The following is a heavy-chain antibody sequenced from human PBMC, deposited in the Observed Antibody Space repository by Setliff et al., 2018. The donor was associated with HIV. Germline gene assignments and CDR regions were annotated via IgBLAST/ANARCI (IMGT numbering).Heavy chain of an antibody. J-gene: IGHJ4*02. CDR2: IYSTGST. Sequence: SETLSLTCTVSGPSINIHYWSWIRQSPGKGFEWIGYIYSTGSTNYNPSLQSRVTISVDTSKNQFSLKLSSVTAADTAVYYCARHAAGPDGPFDYWGQGTLVTVSS. V-gene: IGHV4-59*08. CDR1: GPSINIHY. CDR3: ARHAAGPDGPFDY.